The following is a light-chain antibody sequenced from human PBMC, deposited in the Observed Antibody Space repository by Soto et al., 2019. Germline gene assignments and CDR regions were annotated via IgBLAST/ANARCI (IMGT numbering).Light chain of an antibody. CDR3: LQHNSYPRA. CDR1: QDIRNY. V-gene: IGKV1-17*01. J-gene: IGKJ1*01. CDR2: TSS. Sequence: DIQMTQSPSSLSASVGDRVTITCRASQDIRNYLAWYQQKPGTAPNRLIYTSSILVSGVPSRFGGSGSGTEFTLTISSLQPEDFATYYCLQHNSYPRAFGQGTKVEIK.